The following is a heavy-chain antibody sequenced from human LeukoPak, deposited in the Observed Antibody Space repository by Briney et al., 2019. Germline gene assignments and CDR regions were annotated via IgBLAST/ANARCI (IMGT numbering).Heavy chain of an antibody. D-gene: IGHD4-17*01. CDR2: IIPIFGTA. V-gene: IGHV1-69*06. CDR3: ARDPAYGDYAFDI. J-gene: IGHJ3*02. CDR1: GGTFSSYA. Sequence: GASVKVSCKASGGTFSSYAISWVRQAPGQGLEWMGGIIPIFGTANYAQKFQGRVTITADKSTSTAYMELSSLRSEDTAVYYCARDPAYGDYAFDIWGQGTMVTVSS.